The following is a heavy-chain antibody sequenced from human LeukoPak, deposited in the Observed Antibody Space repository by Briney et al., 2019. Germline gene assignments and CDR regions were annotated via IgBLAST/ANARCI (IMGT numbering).Heavy chain of an antibody. J-gene: IGHJ4*02. CDR3: SRRFDC. CDR2: IDGSGDTI. CDR1: GFTPRDYS. V-gene: IGHV3-48*02. Sequence: GGSLRLSCAASGFTPRDYSMNCVPQAPGKGLEYVSYIDGSGDTIYYADSVKGRFTISRDNAKNSLDLQMNSLRDEDTAVYYCSRRFDCWGQGTLVTVSS.